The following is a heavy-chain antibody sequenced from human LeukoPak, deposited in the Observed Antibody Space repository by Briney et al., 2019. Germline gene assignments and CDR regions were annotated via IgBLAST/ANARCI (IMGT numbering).Heavy chain of an antibody. CDR1: GYSFASYW. V-gene: IGHV5-51*01. CDR3: ARHLSSITSCPTY. CDR2: IYPGNSDI. D-gene: IGHD2-2*01. J-gene: IGHJ4*02. Sequence: GQSLKISCKGSGYSFASYWIAWVRQVPGQGLGWMGVIYPGNSDITYSPPFQGQVAISAHKSVSTAYLHWSSLKASHTAIYYCARHLSSITSCPTYWGQGTLVTVSS.